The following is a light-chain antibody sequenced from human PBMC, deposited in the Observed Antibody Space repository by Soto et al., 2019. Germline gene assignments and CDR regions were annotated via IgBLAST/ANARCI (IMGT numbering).Light chain of an antibody. CDR1: SSDVGGYNY. CDR3: SSYAGSNNLV. Sequence: QAVVTQPPSASGSPGQSVTISCTGTSSDVGGYNYVSWYQQHPGKAPKLMIYEVSKRPSGVPDRFSGSKFGNTASLTVSGLQAEDEADYYCSSYAGSNNLVFGGGTKLTVL. J-gene: IGLJ2*01. V-gene: IGLV2-8*01. CDR2: EVS.